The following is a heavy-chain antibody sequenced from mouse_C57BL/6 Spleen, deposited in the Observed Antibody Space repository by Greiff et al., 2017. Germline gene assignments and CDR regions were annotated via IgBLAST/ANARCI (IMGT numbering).Heavy chain of an antibody. J-gene: IGHJ3*01. CDR3: ARWWSQLAWFAY. CDR1: GYTFTSYW. V-gene: IGHV1-55*01. CDR2: IYPGSGST. Sequence: QVQLQQSGAELVKPGASVKMSCKASGYTFTSYWITWVKQRPGQGLEWIGDIYPGSGSTNYNEKFKSKATLTVDTSSSTAYMQLSSLTSEDSAVYYCARWWSQLAWFAYWGQGTLVTVSA. D-gene: IGHD1-1*02.